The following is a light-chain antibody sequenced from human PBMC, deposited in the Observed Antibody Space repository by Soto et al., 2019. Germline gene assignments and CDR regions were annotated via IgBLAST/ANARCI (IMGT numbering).Light chain of an antibody. Sequence: DIEMTQSPSTLSAFVGDRVTITCRASQHVGNYLAWYQQKPGEAPNLLIYDASNLGTGFPSRFSGSGSGTEFTLTISSLQPDDVATYYCQQYNSYTPWTFGQGTKVEL. V-gene: IGKV1-5*01. CDR1: QHVGNY. CDR3: QQYNSYTPWT. J-gene: IGKJ1*01. CDR2: DAS.